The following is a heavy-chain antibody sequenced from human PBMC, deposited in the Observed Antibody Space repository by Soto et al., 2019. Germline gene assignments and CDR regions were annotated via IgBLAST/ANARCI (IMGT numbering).Heavy chain of an antibody. V-gene: IGHV4-59*08. CDR2: IYYSGST. CDR1: GGSISSYY. Sequence: SETLSLTCTVSGGSISSYYWSWIRQPPGKGLEWIGYIYYSGSTNYNPSLKSRVTISVDTSKNQFSLKLSSVTAADTAVYYCARHVVYSDGPFVDYWGQGTLVTVSS. J-gene: IGHJ4*02. D-gene: IGHD1-26*01. CDR3: ARHVVYSDGPFVDY.